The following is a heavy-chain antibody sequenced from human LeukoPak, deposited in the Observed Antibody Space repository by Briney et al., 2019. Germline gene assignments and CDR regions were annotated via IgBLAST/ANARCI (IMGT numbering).Heavy chain of an antibody. D-gene: IGHD1-26*01. CDR2: ISGSSEGT. V-gene: IGHV3-23*01. CDR1: GFTFSTYA. Sequence: GGSLRLSCAASGFTFSTYAMNWVRQAPGKGLEWVSSISGSSEGTYYADSVKGRFTISRDSSKDTVYLQMDSLRAEDTAVYYCAKGSDYNLYFDHWGQGALVTVSS. CDR3: AKGSDYNLYFDH. J-gene: IGHJ4*02.